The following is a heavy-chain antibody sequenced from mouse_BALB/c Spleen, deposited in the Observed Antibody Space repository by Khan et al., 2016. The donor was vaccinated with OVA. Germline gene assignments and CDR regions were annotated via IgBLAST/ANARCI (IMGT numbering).Heavy chain of an antibody. J-gene: IGHJ3*01. Sequence: QVQLKESGAELAKPGASVKMSCKASGYTFTTYWMHWVKQRPGQGLEWIGYIDPSTGYTEYNQKFKDKATLTTDKSSSTAYMQLSSLTTEDSAAYYCARRGLYGILAYWGQGTLVTVSA. CDR3: ARRGLYGILAY. V-gene: IGHV1-7*01. CDR1: GYTFTTYW. CDR2: IDPSTGYT. D-gene: IGHD2-1*01.